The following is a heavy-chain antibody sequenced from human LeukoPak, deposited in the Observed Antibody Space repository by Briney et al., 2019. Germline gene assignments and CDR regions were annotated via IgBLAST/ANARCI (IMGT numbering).Heavy chain of an antibody. CDR2: INHSGSA. D-gene: IGHD3-3*01. CDR1: GGSFSGYY. Sequence: KPSETLSLTCAVYGGSFSGYYWSWLRQPPGKGLEWIGEINHSGSANYNPSLKSRVTLSIDKSKNQFSLNLSSVTAADTAVYYCARARRDSGYYKVDYWGQGTLVTVSS. J-gene: IGHJ4*02. V-gene: IGHV4-34*01. CDR3: ARARRDSGYYKVDY.